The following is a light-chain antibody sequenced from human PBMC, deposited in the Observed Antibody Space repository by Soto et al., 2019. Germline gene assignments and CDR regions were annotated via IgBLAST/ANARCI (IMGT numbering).Light chain of an antibody. CDR1: QSVNTN. CDR3: QQFGASLTWT. Sequence: EIVMTQSPATLSVSPGERATLSCSASQSVNTNLAWYQLKPGQPPRLLIYGASSRATGIPDRFSGSGSGTDFTLTISRLEPEDFAVYYCQQFGASLTWTFGQGTKVDIK. J-gene: IGKJ1*01. CDR2: GAS. V-gene: IGKV3-20*01.